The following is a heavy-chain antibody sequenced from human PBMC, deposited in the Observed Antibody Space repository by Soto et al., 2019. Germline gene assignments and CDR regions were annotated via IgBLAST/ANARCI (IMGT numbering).Heavy chain of an antibody. CDR1: GGSISRYY. V-gene: IGHV4-59*01. CDR2: VYYSGST. J-gene: IGHJ3*02. Sequence: SETLALTCTVYGGSISRYYWSWIRQPPGKGLEWIGYVYYSGSTNYNPSLKSRVTISVDTSKNQFSLKLSSVTAADTAVYYCARGLDYYDSSTHAFDIWGQGTMVT. D-gene: IGHD3-22*01. CDR3: ARGLDYYDSSTHAFDI.